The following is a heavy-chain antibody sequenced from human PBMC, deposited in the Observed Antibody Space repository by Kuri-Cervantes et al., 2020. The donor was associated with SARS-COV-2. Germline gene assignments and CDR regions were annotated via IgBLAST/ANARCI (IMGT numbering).Heavy chain of an antibody. Sequence: ASVNVSCKASGYTFTSYAMHWVRQAPGQRLEWMGWINAGNGNTKYSQKFQGRVTITRDTSASTAYMELSSLRSEDTAVYYCARYCSSTSCWDRSFDYWGQGTLVTVSS. CDR1: GYTFTSYA. CDR2: INAGNGNT. V-gene: IGHV1-3*01. J-gene: IGHJ4*02. D-gene: IGHD2-2*01. CDR3: ARYCSSTSCWDRSFDY.